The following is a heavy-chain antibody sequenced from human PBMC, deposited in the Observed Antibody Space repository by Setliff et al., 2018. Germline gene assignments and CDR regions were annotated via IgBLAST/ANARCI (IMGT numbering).Heavy chain of an antibody. V-gene: IGHV1-3*01. CDR1: GDTSTTYA. Sequence: ASVKVSCKASGDTSTTYAIHWVRQAPGQGLEWMGWINAGNGNIRYSQNFQGRVTITRDTSASTAYMELSSLRSEDTAVYYCARRVRIAVLHLYYFEYWGQGTLVTVSS. CDR3: ARRVRIAVLHLYYFEY. CDR2: INAGNGNI. D-gene: IGHD6-19*01. J-gene: IGHJ4*02.